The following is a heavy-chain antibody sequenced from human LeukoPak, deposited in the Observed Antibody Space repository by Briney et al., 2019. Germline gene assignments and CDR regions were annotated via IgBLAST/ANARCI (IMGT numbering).Heavy chain of an antibody. Sequence: SETLSLTCTVSGGSVSSDIYYWSWIRQPPGVGLEWIGYVYYSGSTYYNPSLKSRVTISVDTSKNQFSLKLSSVTAADTAVYYCARDRIAAAGNYYYYGMDVWGQGTTVTVSS. CDR3: ARDRIAAAGNYYYYGMDV. J-gene: IGHJ6*02. CDR2: VYYSGST. CDR1: GGSVSSDIYY. D-gene: IGHD6-13*01. V-gene: IGHV4-61*01.